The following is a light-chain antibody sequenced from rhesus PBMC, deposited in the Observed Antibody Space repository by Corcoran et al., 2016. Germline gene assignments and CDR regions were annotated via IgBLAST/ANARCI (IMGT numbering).Light chain of an antibody. J-gene: IGKJ1*01. CDR2: KAS. CDR1: QSISSW. V-gene: IGKV1-22*01. Sequence: DIQMTQSPSSLSASVGDTVTITCRASQSISSWLAWYQKKPGKAPKLLIYKASSLQSGVPSRFSGSGSGTDFTLTISSLQSEDFATYYCQQYSSSPWTFGRGTKVEIK. CDR3: QQYSSSPWT.